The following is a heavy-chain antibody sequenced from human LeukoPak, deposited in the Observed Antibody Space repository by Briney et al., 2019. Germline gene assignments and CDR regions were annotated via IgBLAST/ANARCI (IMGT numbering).Heavy chain of an antibody. Sequence: GGSLRLSCAASGFTFSDYWMHWVRQVPGKGLVWVSRISSDGSTINYADSVKGRFTISRDNAKNTVYLQMNSLRAEDTAVYYCAKDVVPAAMARVTYYGMDVWGQGTTVTVSS. CDR2: ISSDGSTI. D-gene: IGHD2-2*01. CDR3: AKDVVPAAMARVTYYGMDV. V-gene: IGHV3-74*01. J-gene: IGHJ6*02. CDR1: GFTFSDYW.